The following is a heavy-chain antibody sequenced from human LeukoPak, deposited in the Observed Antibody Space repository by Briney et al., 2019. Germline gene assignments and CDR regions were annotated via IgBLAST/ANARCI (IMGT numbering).Heavy chain of an antibody. V-gene: IGHV3-23*01. Sequence: PGGSLRLSCAASGFTFSSYAMSWVRQAPGKGLEWVSAISGSGGSTYYADSVKGRFTISRDNSKSTLYLQMNSLRAEDTAVYYCAKGRPYCTNGVCYTGFPFDYWGQGTLVTVSS. J-gene: IGHJ4*02. CDR2: ISGSGGST. CDR1: GFTFSSYA. D-gene: IGHD2-8*01. CDR3: AKGRPYCTNGVCYTGFPFDY.